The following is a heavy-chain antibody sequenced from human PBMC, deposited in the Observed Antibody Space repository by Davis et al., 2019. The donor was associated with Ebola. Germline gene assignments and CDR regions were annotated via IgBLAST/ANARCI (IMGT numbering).Heavy chain of an antibody. CDR3: ARVLRFLEWLTYYGMDV. Sequence: PGGSLRLSCAASGFSFSSYWMHWVRQAPGKGLEWVAVISYDGSNKYYADSVKGRFTISRDNSKNTLYLQMNSLRAEDTAVYYCARVLRFLEWLTYYGMDVWGQGTTVTVSS. V-gene: IGHV3-30*03. J-gene: IGHJ6*02. CDR1: GFSFSSYW. CDR2: ISYDGSNK. D-gene: IGHD3-3*01.